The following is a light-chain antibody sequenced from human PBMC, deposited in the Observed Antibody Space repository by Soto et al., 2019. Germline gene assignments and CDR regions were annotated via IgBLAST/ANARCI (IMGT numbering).Light chain of an antibody. CDR1: QSVNNNY. CDR3: QQYSNSQYT. V-gene: IGKV3-20*01. CDR2: GAS. Sequence: EIVLTQSPGTLSLSPGERATLSCRASQSVNNNYLAWYQQKPGQAPRLLIYGASSRATGIPDRFSGIGSGTDFTLTISSQQPEHFAVYYCQQYSNSQYTFVQGTKREIK. J-gene: IGKJ2*01.